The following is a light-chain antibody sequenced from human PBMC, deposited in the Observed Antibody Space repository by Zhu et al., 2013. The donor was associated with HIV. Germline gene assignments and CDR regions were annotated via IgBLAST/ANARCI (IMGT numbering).Light chain of an antibody. V-gene: IGKV4-1*01. Sequence: DIVMIQSPDSLAVSLGERATINCKSSQSVLYSSNSKNYLAWYQQKPGQPPKLLIYWASIRESGVPDRFSGSGSGTDFTLTISSLQAEDVAVYYCQQYYTTPLTFGGGTKVEIK. CDR1: QSVLYSSNSKNY. CDR2: WAS. J-gene: IGKJ4*01. CDR3: QQYYTTPLT.